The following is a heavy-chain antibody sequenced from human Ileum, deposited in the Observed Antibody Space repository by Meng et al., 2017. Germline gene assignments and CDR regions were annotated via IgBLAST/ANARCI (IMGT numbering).Heavy chain of an antibody. CDR3: ATRHLGY. V-gene: IGHV3-23*04. CDR2: ISESGGST. J-gene: IGHJ4*02. CDR1: GFSFTNDA. Sequence: VQVGESGGGWVEPGGSLRLSCAASGFSFTNDAMSWVRQAPGKGLEWVSSISESGGSTHYAESVTGRFTISRDNSKNTVWLQMNSLRADDTAVYYCATRHLGYWGQGTLVTVSS.